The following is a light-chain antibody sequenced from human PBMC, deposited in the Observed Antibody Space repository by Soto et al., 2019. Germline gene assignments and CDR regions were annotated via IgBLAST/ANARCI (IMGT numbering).Light chain of an antibody. V-gene: IGLV2-14*01. Sequence: QSALTQPASVSGSPGQSITISCSGTSSDVGAYDFVSWYQQHPGKAPKLMIFEVSNRPSGVSHRFSGSKSGNMASLTISGLLAADEADYYCSAYTTSSDPVVYGGGTKLTVL. J-gene: IGLJ2*01. CDR3: SAYTTSSDPVV. CDR2: EVS. CDR1: SSDVGAYDF.